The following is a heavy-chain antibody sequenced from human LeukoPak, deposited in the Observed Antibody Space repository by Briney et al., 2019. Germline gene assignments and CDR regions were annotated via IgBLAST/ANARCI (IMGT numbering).Heavy chain of an antibody. V-gene: IGHV1-18*01. CDR3: ARAFDSGLNY. D-gene: IGHD6-19*01. Sequence: ASVKVSCKASGYTFINYGISWVRQAPGQGLEWMGWISAYNGNTNYAQKLQGRVTITRDTSASAAYMELSSLRSEDTAVYYCARAFDSGLNYWGQGTLVPVSS. CDR2: ISAYNGNT. CDR1: GYTFINYG. J-gene: IGHJ4*02.